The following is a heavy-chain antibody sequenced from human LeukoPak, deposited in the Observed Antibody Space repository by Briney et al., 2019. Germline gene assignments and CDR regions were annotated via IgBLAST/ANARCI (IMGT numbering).Heavy chain of an antibody. CDR2: ISPNNGNT. D-gene: IGHD1-1*01. J-gene: IGHJ3*02. CDR3: TRVLNSNNWWGAFDI. Sequence: ASVTVSCKAFGYTFDTSSISWVRKAPGHRLEWMGWISPNNGNTHYAQGVQGRVTMTTDTSRSTAYMELRSLRSDDTAVYYCTRVLNSNNWWGAFDIWGQGTMVTVSS. CDR1: GYTFDTSS. V-gene: IGHV1-18*01.